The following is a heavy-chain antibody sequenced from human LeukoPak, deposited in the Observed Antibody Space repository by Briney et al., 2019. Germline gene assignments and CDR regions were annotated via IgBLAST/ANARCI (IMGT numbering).Heavy chain of an antibody. CDR1: GFTFSNYW. J-gene: IGHJ4*02. V-gene: IGHV3-7*01. D-gene: IGHD1-7*01. CDR3: ASRAGKPGNTPWCFDY. Sequence: GGSLRLSCAASGFTFSNYWMTWVRQARGKGPGWLANIKQDGSERNYVDSVNGRFTIARDNPKNSLYLQITSLRGEDTAVYYCASRAGKPGNTPWCFDYWGQGALVTVSS. CDR2: IKQDGSER.